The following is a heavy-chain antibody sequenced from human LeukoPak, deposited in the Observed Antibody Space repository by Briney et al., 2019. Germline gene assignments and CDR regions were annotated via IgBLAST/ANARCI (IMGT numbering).Heavy chain of an antibody. Sequence: PGGSLRLSCAASGLTVSTNYMSWVRQAPGKGLECVSVIYSGGSTYYADSVKGRFTISTDNSKNTLYLQMNSLRAEDTAVYYCARGWYSSGWYYFDYWGQGTLVTVSS. CDR3: ARGWYSSGWYYFDY. D-gene: IGHD6-19*01. CDR2: IYSGGST. CDR1: GLTVSTNY. V-gene: IGHV3-53*01. J-gene: IGHJ4*02.